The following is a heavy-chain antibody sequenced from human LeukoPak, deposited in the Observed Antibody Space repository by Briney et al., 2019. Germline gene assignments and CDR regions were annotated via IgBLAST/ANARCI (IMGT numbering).Heavy chain of an antibody. J-gene: IGHJ4*02. CDR1: GFTFTDAW. Sequence: GGSLRLSCAASGFTFTDAWMTWVRQAPGKGLEWVGRVKSKTDGGTTDYAAPVKGRFTISRDDSKNTLYLQMHSLTTEDTAVYYCATDTKDMLTTIGALDFWGQGTLVTVSS. V-gene: IGHV3-15*01. D-gene: IGHD5-12*01. CDR3: ATDTKDMLTTIGALDF. CDR2: VKSKTDGGTT.